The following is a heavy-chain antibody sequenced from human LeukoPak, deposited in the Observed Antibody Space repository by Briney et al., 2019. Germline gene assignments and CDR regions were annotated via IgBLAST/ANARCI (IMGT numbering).Heavy chain of an antibody. CDR3: ASLTDALIDY. CDR2: IWYDGSNK. CDR1: GFTFSSYG. D-gene: IGHD7-27*01. V-gene: IGHV3-33*01. J-gene: IGHJ4*02. Sequence: GGSLRLSCAASGFTFSSYGMHWVRQAPGKGLEWVAVIWYDGSNKYYVDSVKGRFTISRDNSKNTLYLQMNSLRAEDTAVYYCASLTDALIDYWGQGTLVTVSS.